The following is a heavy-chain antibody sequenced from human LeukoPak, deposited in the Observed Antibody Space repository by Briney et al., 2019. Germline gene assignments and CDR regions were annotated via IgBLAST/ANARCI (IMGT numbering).Heavy chain of an antibody. V-gene: IGHV1-18*01. J-gene: IGHJ4*02. CDR3: ARDRDTPWYYYDSSCYPPYLDY. D-gene: IGHD3-22*01. CDR2: ISAYNGNT. CDR1: GYTFTSYG. Sequence: ASVKVSCKASGYTFTSYGISWVRQAPGQGLEWMGWISAYNGNTNYAQKLQGRVTMTTDTSTSTAYMELRSLRSDDTAVYYCARDRDTPWYYYDSSCYPPYLDYWGQGTLVTVSS.